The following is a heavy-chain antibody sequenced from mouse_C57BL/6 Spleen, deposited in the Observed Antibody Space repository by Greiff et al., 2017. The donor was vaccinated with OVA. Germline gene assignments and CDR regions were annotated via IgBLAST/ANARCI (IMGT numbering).Heavy chain of an antibody. CDR2: IDPENGDT. J-gene: IGHJ4*01. V-gene: IGHV14-4*01. Sequence: VQLKESGAELVRPGASVKLSCTASGFNIKDDYMHWVKQRPEQGLEWIGWIDPENGDTEYASKFQGKATITADTSSNTAYLQLSSLTSEDTAVYYCTTDYDYDGYAMDYWGQGTSVTVSS. CDR1: GFNIKDDY. CDR3: TTDYDYDGYAMDY. D-gene: IGHD2-4*01.